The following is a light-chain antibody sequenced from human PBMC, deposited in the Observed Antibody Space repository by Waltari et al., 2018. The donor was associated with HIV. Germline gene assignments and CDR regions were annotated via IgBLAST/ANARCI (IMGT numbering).Light chain of an antibody. CDR3: CSDAGSSNWV. V-gene: IGLV2-23*01. CDR2: EGI. CDR1: SSDVGSYNL. Sequence: QSALTQPASVSGSPGQSITISCTGSSSDVGSYNLVSWYQQHPGKAPKLMIYEGIKRPSGVVNRCSGSKSGNTASLTISGLQAEDEADYYCCSDAGSSNWVFGGGTKVTVL. J-gene: IGLJ3*02.